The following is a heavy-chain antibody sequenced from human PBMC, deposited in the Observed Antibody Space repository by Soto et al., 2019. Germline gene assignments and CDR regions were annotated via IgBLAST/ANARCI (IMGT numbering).Heavy chain of an antibody. Sequence: GRSLRLSCAASVFTFSSYAMRWVRQAPGKGLEGVSACSGSGGSTYYADSVKGRVTISRDYSKNTLYLQTNSLRAEDTAVYYFAKENRGYSGYVTAYWGKGTLVTVSS. CDR2: CSGSGGST. J-gene: IGHJ4*02. V-gene: IGHV3-23*01. D-gene: IGHD5-12*01. CDR3: AKENRGYSGYVTAY. CDR1: VFTFSSYA.